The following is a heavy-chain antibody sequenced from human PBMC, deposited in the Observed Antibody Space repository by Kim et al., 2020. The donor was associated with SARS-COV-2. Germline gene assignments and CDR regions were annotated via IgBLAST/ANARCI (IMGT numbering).Heavy chain of an antibody. CDR3: ARSNGGAYYYGMDV. D-gene: IGHD4-17*01. V-gene: IGHV3-30*01. Sequence: AESVKSRFTISGDNSKNTLYLKMNSLRAEDTAVYYCARSNGGAYYYGMDVWGQGTTVTVSS. J-gene: IGHJ6*02.